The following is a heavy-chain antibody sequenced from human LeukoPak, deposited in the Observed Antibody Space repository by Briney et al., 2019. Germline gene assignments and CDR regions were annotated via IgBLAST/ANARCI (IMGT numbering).Heavy chain of an antibody. Sequence: PGGSLRLSCAVSGFTFSDYGMHWVRQTPGKGLEWVAVIWHDGSHKFYADSVKGRFSISRDDSKNTLYLQLNSLRVEDTAVYFYARDDILTGYTIDYWGQGTLVTVSS. CDR1: GFTFSDYG. CDR2: IWHDGSHK. J-gene: IGHJ4*02. V-gene: IGHV3-33*01. CDR3: ARDDILTGYTIDY. D-gene: IGHD3-9*01.